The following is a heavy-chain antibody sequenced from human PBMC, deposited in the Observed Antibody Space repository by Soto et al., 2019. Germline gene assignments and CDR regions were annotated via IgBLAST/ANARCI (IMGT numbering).Heavy chain of an antibody. J-gene: IGHJ6*02. Sequence: ASVKVSCKASGYTFTSYDINWVRQATGQGLEWMGWMNPNSGNTGYAQKFQGRVTMTRNTSISTAYMELSSLRSGDTAVYYCARGSPGADYDILSSYVYYYSYNGIDFWGQGTRVTVSS. V-gene: IGHV1-8*01. D-gene: IGHD3-9*01. CDR3: ARGSPGADYDILSSYVYYYSYNGIDF. CDR1: GYTFTSYD. CDR2: MNPNSGNT.